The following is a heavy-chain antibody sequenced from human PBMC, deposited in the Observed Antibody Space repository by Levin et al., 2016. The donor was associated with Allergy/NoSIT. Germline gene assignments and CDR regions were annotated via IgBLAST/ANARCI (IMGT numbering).Heavy chain of an antibody. CDR3: ARRSDIGYDYVGY. J-gene: IGHJ4*02. Sequence: VRQMPGKGLEWMGIIYPGDSDTRYSPSFQGQVTISADKSISTAYLQWSSLKASDTAMYYCARRSDIGYDYVGYWGQGTLVTVSS. D-gene: IGHD5-12*01. V-gene: IGHV5-51*01. CDR2: IYPGDSDT.